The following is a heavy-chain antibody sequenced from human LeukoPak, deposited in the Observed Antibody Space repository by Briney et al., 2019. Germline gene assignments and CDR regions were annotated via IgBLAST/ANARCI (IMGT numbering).Heavy chain of an antibody. CDR1: GFTFSSYS. Sequence: GGSLRLSCAASGFTFSSYSMNWVRQAPGKGLEWVSYISSSSSTIYYADSVKGRFTISRDNAKNSLYLQMNSLRAEDTAVYYCASGADCDWLPYCMDVWGQGTTVTVSS. CDR3: ASGADCDWLPYCMDV. D-gene: IGHD3-9*01. J-gene: IGHJ6*02. V-gene: IGHV3-48*01. CDR2: ISSSSSTI.